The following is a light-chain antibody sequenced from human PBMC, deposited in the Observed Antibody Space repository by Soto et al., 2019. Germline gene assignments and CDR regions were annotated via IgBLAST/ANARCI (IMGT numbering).Light chain of an antibody. V-gene: IGKV3-11*01. CDR3: QQRSNWPPFT. CDR2: DTS. J-gene: IGKJ5*01. Sequence: EIVLTQSPATLSLSPGERATLSCRASQSVSSYLAWYQQKPGQAPRLLIYDTSNRATGIPARFSGSGSGTDFTLTFSSLEPEDFAVYYCQQRSNWPPFTFGQGTRLRLN. CDR1: QSVSSY.